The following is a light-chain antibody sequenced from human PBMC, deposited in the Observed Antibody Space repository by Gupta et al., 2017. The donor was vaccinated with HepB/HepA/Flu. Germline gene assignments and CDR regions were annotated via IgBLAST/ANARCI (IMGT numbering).Light chain of an antibody. CDR3: QQYLTFPLT. Sequence: DIQMTQSPSTLSASVGDRVTITCRASQSISSWLAWYQQKPGKAPKFLIYKASNLESGVPSRFSGSGSWTEFTLTISGLQPDDFAIYYCQQYLTFPLTFGGGTKVEIK. J-gene: IGKJ4*01. CDR2: KAS. V-gene: IGKV1-5*03. CDR1: QSISSW.